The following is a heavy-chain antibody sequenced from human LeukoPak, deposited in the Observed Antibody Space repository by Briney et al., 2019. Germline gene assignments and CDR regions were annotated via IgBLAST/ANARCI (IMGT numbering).Heavy chain of an antibody. Sequence: PSETLSLTCTVYGDSISSSSYYWGWIRQPPGKGLEWIGSFYYSGSTYYNPSLKSRVTISVDTSKNQFSLKLSSVTVADTAVYYCARDGYGVFWGQGTLVTVSS. V-gene: IGHV4-39*07. CDR2: FYYSGST. J-gene: IGHJ4*02. CDR1: GDSISSSSYY. CDR3: ARDGYGVF. D-gene: IGHD5-12*01.